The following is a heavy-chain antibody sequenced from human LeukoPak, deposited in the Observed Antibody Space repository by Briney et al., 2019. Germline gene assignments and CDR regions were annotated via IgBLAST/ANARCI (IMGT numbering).Heavy chain of an antibody. D-gene: IGHD3-22*01. CDR3: ARIPYYYDSSGYYYYYYYMDV. Sequence: ASVKVSCKASGYTFTNNFMHWVRQAPGQGLEWIGIINPSGDNTWYAQKFQGRVTMTRDMATSTDYLELRSLRSDDTAVYYCARIPYYYDSSGYYYYYYYMDVWGKGTTVTVSS. V-gene: IGHV1-46*01. CDR1: GYTFTNNF. J-gene: IGHJ6*03. CDR2: INPSGDNT.